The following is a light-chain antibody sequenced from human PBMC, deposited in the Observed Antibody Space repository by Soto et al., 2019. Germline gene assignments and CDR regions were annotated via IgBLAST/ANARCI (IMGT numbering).Light chain of an antibody. CDR2: GAS. CDR1: QSVSSSY. J-gene: IGKJ1*01. CDR3: QQYGSSPT. Sequence: ELVLTQSPGTLSLSPGERATLSCRASQSVSSSYLAWYQQKPGQAPRLLIYGASSRATGIPDRFSGSGSGTDFTLTISRQEPEDCAEYYCQQYGSSPTFGQGTKVEIK. V-gene: IGKV3-20*01.